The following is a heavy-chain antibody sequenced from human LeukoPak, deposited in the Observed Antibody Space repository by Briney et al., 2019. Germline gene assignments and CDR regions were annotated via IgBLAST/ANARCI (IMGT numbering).Heavy chain of an antibody. V-gene: IGHV3-30*14. Sequence: PGRSLRLSCAASGFTFSSYAMHWVRQAPGKGLEWVAVISYDGSNKYYADSVKGRFTISRDNSKNTLYLQMGSLRAEDMAVYYCARDSGSGYDLDYWGQGTLVTVSS. J-gene: IGHJ4*02. CDR1: GFTFSSYA. D-gene: IGHD5-12*01. CDR2: ISYDGSNK. CDR3: ARDSGSGYDLDY.